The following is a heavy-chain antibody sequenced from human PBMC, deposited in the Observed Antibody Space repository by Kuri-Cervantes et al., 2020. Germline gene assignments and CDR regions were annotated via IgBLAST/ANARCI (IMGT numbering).Heavy chain of an antibody. J-gene: IGHJ6*02. D-gene: IGHD6-13*01. CDR3: ASGIAGGGMDV. V-gene: IGHV1-8*01. CDR2: MNPNSGNT. Sequence: ASVKVSCKASGYTFTSYDINWVRQATGQGLEWMGWMNPNSGNTNYAQKLQGRVTMTTDTSTSTAYMELRSLRSDDTAVYYCASGIAGGGMDVWGQGTTVTVSS. CDR1: GYTFTSYD.